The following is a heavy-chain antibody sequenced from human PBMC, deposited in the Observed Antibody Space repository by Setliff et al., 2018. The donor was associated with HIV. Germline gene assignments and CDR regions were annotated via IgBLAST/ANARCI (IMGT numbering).Heavy chain of an antibody. CDR1: GFTFSSYW. CDR3: ARAYNVYDYRFDSSGYDY. J-gene: IGHJ4*02. Sequence: GGSLRLSCAASGFTFSSYWMSWVRQAPGKGLEWVANIKQDGSEKYYVDSVKGRFTISRDDSQNTAYLQMNSLRAEDTAVYYCARAYNVYDYRFDSSGYDYWGQGTLVT. V-gene: IGHV3-7*03. D-gene: IGHD3-22*01. CDR2: IKQDGSEK.